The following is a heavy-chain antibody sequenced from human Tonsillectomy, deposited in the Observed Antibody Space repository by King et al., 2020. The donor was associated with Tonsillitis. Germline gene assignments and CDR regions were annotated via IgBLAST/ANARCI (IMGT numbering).Heavy chain of an antibody. CDR2: IKQDGSDK. D-gene: IGHD3-22*01. CDR1: GFTFSNYW. J-gene: IGHJ4*02. CDR3: VAWSDSGDYHTSNY. V-gene: IGHV3-7*01. Sequence: VQLVESGGGLVQPGGSLRLSCAASGFTFSNYWMSWVRQAPGKGLEWVAHIKQDGSDKYYVDSVKGRFTIARDNAKNSLYLQMNSLRAEDTAVYYCVAWSDSGDYHTSNYWGQGTLVTVSS.